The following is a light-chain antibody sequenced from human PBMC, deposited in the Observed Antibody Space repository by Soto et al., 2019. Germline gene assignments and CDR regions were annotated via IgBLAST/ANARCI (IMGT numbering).Light chain of an antibody. CDR2: AAS. V-gene: IGKV1-9*01. J-gene: IGKJ5*01. CDR3: QQLNSFPIT. Sequence: EIQLTQSPSFLSASVGDRVTITCRASQGISSYLVWYQQKPGKAPKLLIYAASTLQSGVPSRFSGSGSGTEFTLTISSLQPEDFATYYCQQLNSFPITFGQGTRLEIK. CDR1: QGISSY.